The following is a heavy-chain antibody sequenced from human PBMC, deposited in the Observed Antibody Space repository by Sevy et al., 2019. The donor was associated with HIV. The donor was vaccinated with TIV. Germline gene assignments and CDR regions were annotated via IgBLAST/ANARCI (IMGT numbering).Heavy chain of an antibody. CDR2: INPNSDGT. Sequence: ASVKVSCKASGYTFTGYYIHWVRQAPGQELESIGWINPNSDGTNYVQKFQGRVTMTSDTSINTAYMDLRRLRSDDTAVYYCARGENFWTASYYFDYWGQGTLVTVSS. CDR1: GYTFTGYY. CDR3: ARGENFWTASYYFDY. J-gene: IGHJ4*02. V-gene: IGHV1-2*02. D-gene: IGHD3-3*01.